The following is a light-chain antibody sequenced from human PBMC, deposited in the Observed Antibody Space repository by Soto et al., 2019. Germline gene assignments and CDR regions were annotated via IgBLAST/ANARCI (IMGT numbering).Light chain of an antibody. V-gene: IGKV3-11*01. CDR2: DAS. CDR1: QSVSSF. Sequence: EIVLTQSPATLSLSPGERATLSCRASQSVSSFLAWYQQKPGQAPRLLIYDASNRATGIPARFSGSGSGTDFTLTISSLEPEDFAVYYCQHRSNWPWTFGQGTKVEIK. J-gene: IGKJ1*01. CDR3: QHRSNWPWT.